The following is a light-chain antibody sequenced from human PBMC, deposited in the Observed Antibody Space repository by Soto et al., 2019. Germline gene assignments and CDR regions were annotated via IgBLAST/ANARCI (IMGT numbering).Light chain of an antibody. CDR2: FSS. CDR1: QSVSLS. CDR3: QQYNKWPLT. J-gene: IGKJ1*01. Sequence: EIVLTQSPATLSASLGDSATLSCRASQSVSLSLAWFQIRPGQPPRLLIYFSSTRATGIPVRFSGSASGTEFTLTISSLQSEDFTVYYCQQYNKWPLTFGQGTKVDI. V-gene: IGKV3-15*01.